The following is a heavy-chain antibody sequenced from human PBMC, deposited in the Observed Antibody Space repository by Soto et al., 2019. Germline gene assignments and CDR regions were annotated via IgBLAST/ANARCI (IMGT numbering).Heavy chain of an antibody. D-gene: IGHD3-3*01. CDR3: ARATAYDFWSGYYRSYGLDV. CDR2: INPISGDT. Sequence: VQLVQSGAEVKSPGASVRVSCTTSGYTFTGYFIHWVRQAPGQGLEWMGWINPISGDTSYSQKFQGWVTMARDTSISTAYMELSRLRSDDTAVYYCARATAYDFWSGYYRSYGLDVWGQGTTVTV. J-gene: IGHJ6*02. V-gene: IGHV1-2*04. CDR1: GYTFTGYF.